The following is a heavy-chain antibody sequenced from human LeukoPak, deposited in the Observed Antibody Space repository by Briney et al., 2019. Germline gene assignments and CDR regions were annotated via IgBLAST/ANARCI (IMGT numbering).Heavy chain of an antibody. J-gene: IGHJ4*02. CDR2: IYYSGST. D-gene: IGHD3-22*01. Sequence: SETLSLTCTVSGGSISSYYWSWIRQPPGKGLEWIGYIYYSGSTNYNPSLKSRVTISVDTSKNQFSLKLSSVTAADTAVYYCAEGDYHDSSGYFVWGQGTLVTVSS. CDR1: GGSISSYY. V-gene: IGHV4-59*01. CDR3: AEGDYHDSSGYFV.